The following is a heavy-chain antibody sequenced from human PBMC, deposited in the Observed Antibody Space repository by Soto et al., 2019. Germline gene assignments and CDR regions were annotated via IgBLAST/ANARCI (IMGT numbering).Heavy chain of an antibody. Sequence: ASVKVSCKASGYTFTGYYMHWVRQAPGQGLEWMGWINPNSGGTNYAQKFQGWVTMTRDTSISTAYMELSRLRSDDTAVYYCARDRENRYHWNYHYYGMDVWGQGTTVTVYS. V-gene: IGHV1-2*04. CDR2: INPNSGGT. J-gene: IGHJ6*02. CDR3: ARDRENRYHWNYHYYGMDV. D-gene: IGHD1-20*01. CDR1: GYTFTGYY.